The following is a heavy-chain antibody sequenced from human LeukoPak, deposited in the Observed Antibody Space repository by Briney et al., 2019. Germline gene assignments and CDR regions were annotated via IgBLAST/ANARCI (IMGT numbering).Heavy chain of an antibody. D-gene: IGHD6-13*01. CDR3: ARDVAAAGVYYGMDV. CDR2: MNPNSGNT. V-gene: IGHV1-8*03. J-gene: IGHJ6*02. Sequence: ASVKVSCKASGYTFTSYDINWVRQATGQGLEWMGWMNPNSGNTGYAQKFQGRVTITRNTSISTAYMELSSLRSEDTAVYYCARDVAAAGVYYGMDVWGQGTTVTVSS. CDR1: GYTFTSYD.